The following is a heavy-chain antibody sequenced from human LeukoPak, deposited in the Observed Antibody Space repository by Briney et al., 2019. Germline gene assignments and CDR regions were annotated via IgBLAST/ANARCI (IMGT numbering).Heavy chain of an antibody. J-gene: IGHJ4*02. CDR1: GFTVSSNY. CDR2: ISSSRSYI. D-gene: IGHD6-13*01. CDR3: ARFIAAPYYFDY. V-gene: IGHV3-21*01. Sequence: GGSLRLSCAASGFTVSSNYMSWVRQAPGKGLEWVSFISSSRSYIYYADSVKGRFTISRDNAKNSLYLQMNSLRAEDTAVYYCARFIAAPYYFDYWGRGTLVTVSS.